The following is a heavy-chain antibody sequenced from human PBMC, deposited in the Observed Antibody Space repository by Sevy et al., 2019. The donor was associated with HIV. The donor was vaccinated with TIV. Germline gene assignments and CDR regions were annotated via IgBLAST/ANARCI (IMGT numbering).Heavy chain of an antibody. CDR3: ARSGGSYDYGMDV. J-gene: IGHJ6*02. CDR1: EFTFSSYW. D-gene: IGHD1-26*01. V-gene: IGHV3-7*01. Sequence: GGSLRLSCAASEFTFSSYWMSWVRQAPGKGLEWVANIKQDGSTKYYVDSVKGRFTISRDNAKNSLYLQMNSLRAEDTAVYYCARSGGSYDYGMDVWGQGTTVTVSS. CDR2: IKQDGSTK.